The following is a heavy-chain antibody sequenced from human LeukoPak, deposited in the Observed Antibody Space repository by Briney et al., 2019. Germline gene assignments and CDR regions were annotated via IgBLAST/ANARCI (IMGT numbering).Heavy chain of an antibody. CDR2: ISSSSSTI. J-gene: IGHJ4*02. Sequence: HTGGSLRLSCAASGFTFSSYSMNWVRQAXXXXXEWAXYISSSSSTIYYADSVKGRFTISRDNAKNSLYLQMNSLRDEDTAVYYCARDLAMATILFLPDYWGQGTLVTVSS. D-gene: IGHD5-24*01. V-gene: IGHV3-48*02. CDR3: ARDLAMATILFLPDY. CDR1: GFTFSSYS.